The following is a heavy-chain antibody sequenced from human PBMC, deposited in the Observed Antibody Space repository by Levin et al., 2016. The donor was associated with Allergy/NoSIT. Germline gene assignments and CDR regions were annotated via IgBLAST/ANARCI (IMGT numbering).Heavy chain of an antibody. CDR3: ARDYYGSGSSDY. D-gene: IGHD3-10*01. CDR1: GGSINSYY. J-gene: IGHJ4*02. V-gene: IGHV3-11*05. CDR2: ISSSSSYT. Sequence: LSLTCTVSGGSINSYYWGWIRQPPGKGLEWVSYISSSSSYTNYADSVKGRFTISRDNAKNSLYLQMNSLRAEDTAVYYCARDYYGSGSSDYWGQGTLVTVSS.